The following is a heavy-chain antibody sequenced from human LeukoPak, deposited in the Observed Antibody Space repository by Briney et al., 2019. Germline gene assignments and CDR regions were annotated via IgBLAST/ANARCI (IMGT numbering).Heavy chain of an antibody. D-gene: IGHD3-3*01. J-gene: IGHJ6*03. V-gene: IGHV4-61*02. CDR1: GGSISSGSYY. CDR2: IYTSGST. CDR3: ARSARLKFGVVNKDRYYYMDV. Sequence: PSETLSLTCPVSGGSISSGSYYWSWIRQPAGKGLEWIGRIYTSGSTNYNPSLKSRVTISVDTSKNQFSLKLSSVTAADTAVYYCARSARLKFGVVNKDRYYYMDVWGKGTTVTVSS.